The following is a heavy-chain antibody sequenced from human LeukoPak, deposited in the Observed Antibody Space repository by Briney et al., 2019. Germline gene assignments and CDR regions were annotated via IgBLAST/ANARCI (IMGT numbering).Heavy chain of an antibody. J-gene: IGHJ6*03. CDR3: ARAIYSSSAPYYYYYYMDV. D-gene: IGHD6-13*01. CDR1: GGSISSYY. CDR2: IYYSGST. V-gene: IGHV4-59*01. Sequence: SETLSLTCTVSGGSISSYYWSWIRQPPGKGLEWIGYIYYSGSTNYNPSLKSRVTIPVDTSKNQFSLKLSSVTAADTAVYYCARAIYSSSAPYYYYYYMDVWGKGTTVTVSS.